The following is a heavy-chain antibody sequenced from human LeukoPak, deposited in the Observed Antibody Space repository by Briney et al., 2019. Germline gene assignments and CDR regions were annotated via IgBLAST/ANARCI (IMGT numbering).Heavy chain of an antibody. J-gene: IGHJ4*02. CDR3: ARDRTHYYESSGYYSRWEY. CDR1: GYTFTTYY. CDR2: INPSGGNT. V-gene: IGHV1-46*01. D-gene: IGHD3-22*01. Sequence: ASVKVSCKASGYTFTTYYMNWVRQAPGQGLEWMGIINPSGGNTNYAQRFQGRVTMTRDTSTSTVYMELSSLRSEDTAMYYCARDRTHYYESSGYYSRWEYWGQGTLVTVSS.